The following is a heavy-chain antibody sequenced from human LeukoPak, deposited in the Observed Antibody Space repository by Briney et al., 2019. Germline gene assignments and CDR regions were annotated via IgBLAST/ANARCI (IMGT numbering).Heavy chain of an antibody. CDR1: GFTFSSYG. Sequence: GGSLGLSCAASGFTFSSYGMHWVRQAPGKGLEWVAVISYDGSNKYYADSVKGRFTISRDNSKNTLYLQMNSLRAEDTAVYYCAKNSRDYDFWSGHDYWGQGTLVTVSS. J-gene: IGHJ4*02. CDR2: ISYDGSNK. D-gene: IGHD3-3*01. CDR3: AKNSRDYDFWSGHDY. V-gene: IGHV3-30*18.